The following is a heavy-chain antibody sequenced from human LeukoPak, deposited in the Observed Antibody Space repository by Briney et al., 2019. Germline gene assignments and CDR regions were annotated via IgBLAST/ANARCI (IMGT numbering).Heavy chain of an antibody. J-gene: IGHJ3*02. CDR3: ARDMESDGSGSYFNDAFDI. CDR1: GFTFSSYG. D-gene: IGHD3-10*01. V-gene: IGHV3-30*02. CDR2: IRYDGSNK. Sequence: GGSLRLSCAASGFTFSSYGMHWVRQAPGKGLEWVAFIRYDGSNKYYADSVKGRFTISRDNSKNTLYLQMNSLRAEDTAVYYCARDMESDGSGSYFNDAFDIWGQGTMVTVSS.